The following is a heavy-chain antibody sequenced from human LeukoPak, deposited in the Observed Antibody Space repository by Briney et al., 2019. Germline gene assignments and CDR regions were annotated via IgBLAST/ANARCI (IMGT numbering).Heavy chain of an antibody. CDR3: ARDYLRGTYRTSYAFDI. CDR2: ISYDGSNK. J-gene: IGHJ3*02. CDR1: GFTFSSYA. D-gene: IGHD1-1*01. V-gene: IGHV3-30*04. Sequence: PGGSLRLSCAASGFTFSSYAMHWVRQAPGKGLEWVALISYDGSNKYYADSVKGRFTISRDNSKNTLYLQMNSLRAEDTAVYYCARDYLRGTYRTSYAFDIWGQGTMVTVSS.